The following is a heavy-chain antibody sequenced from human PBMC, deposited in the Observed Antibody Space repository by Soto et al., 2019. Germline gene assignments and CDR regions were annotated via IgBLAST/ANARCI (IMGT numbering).Heavy chain of an antibody. V-gene: IGHV4-30-4*01. D-gene: IGHD4-17*01. CDR1: GGSISSCDYY. Sequence: QVQLQESGPGQVKASQTLSLTCTVSGGSISSCDYYWSWIRQPPGKGLEWMGYSNYTGSTYYNPSLRSRRTMSIDTSKNRFSLRLSSMAAADTAVYYCARGLRDHGDMYHFDHWGQGTLVTVSS. CDR3: ARGLRDHGDMYHFDH. J-gene: IGHJ5*02. CDR2: SNYTGST.